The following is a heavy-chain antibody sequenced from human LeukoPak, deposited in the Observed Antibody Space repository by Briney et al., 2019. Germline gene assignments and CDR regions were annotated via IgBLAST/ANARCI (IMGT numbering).Heavy chain of an antibody. CDR2: ISGDGSTI. V-gene: IGHV3-74*01. Sequence: GGSLRLSCAASGFTFSSNWMHWVRQVPGKGLVWVSRISGDGSTIDYADSVRARFTISRDNAKNTVYLQMNSLRAEDTAVHYCTRSVDYWGQGTLVTVSS. CDR1: GFTFSSNW. J-gene: IGHJ4*02. CDR3: TRSVDY.